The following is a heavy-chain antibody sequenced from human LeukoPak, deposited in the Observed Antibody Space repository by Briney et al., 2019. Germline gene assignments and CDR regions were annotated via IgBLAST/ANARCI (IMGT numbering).Heavy chain of an antibody. CDR1: GGSISSSSYY. J-gene: IGHJ6*03. Sequence: SETLSLTCTVSGGSISSSSYYWGWIRQPPGKGLEWIGSIYYSGSTYYNPSLKSRVTISVDTSKNQFSLKLSSVTAADTALYYCASHHYYGSGSYSYYYMDVWGKGTTVTISS. CDR3: ASHHYYGSGSYSYYYMDV. V-gene: IGHV4-39*01. D-gene: IGHD3-10*01. CDR2: IYYSGST.